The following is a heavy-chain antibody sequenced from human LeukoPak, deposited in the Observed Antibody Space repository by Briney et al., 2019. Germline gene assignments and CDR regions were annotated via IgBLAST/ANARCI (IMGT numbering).Heavy chain of an antibody. CDR1: GFTFSSYS. Sequence: GSLRLSCAASGFTFSSYSMNWVRQPPGKGLEWIGEINHSGSTNYNPSLKSRVTISVDTSKNQFSLKLSSVTAADTAVYYCARGYSSTSPRLDYWGQGTLVTVSS. V-gene: IGHV4-34*01. CDR3: ARGYSSTSPRLDY. J-gene: IGHJ4*02. CDR2: INHSGST. D-gene: IGHD2-2*01.